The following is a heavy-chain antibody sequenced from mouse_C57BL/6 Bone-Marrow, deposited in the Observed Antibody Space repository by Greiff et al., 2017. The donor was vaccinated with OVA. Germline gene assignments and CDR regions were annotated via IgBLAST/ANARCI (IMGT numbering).Heavy chain of an antibody. J-gene: IGHJ3*01. CDR1: GYTFTSYW. V-gene: IGHV1-55*01. D-gene: IGHD2-4*01. CDR2: IYPGRGST. Sequence: QVQLQQPGAELVKPGASVKMSCKASGYTFTSYWITWVKQRPGQGLEWIGDIYPGRGSTNYNEKFKSKATLTVDTSSRTAYMQLSSLTSEDSAVYYCARCGLRRRGVVGFAYWGQGTLVTVSA. CDR3: ARCGLRRRGVVGFAY.